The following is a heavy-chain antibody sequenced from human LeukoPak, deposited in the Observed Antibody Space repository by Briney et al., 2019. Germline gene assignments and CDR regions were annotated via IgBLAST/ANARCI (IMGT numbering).Heavy chain of an antibody. D-gene: IGHD6-6*01. J-gene: IGHJ4*02. CDR2: IRYDGSNK. CDR1: GFTFSSYG. Sequence: GGSLRLSCAASGFTFSSYGMHWVRPAPGQGLDWVAFIRYDGSNKYYADSVKGRFTISRDNSKNTLYLQMNSLRAEDTAVYYCAKDRGDSSSRGVDYWGQGTLVTVSS. CDR3: AKDRGDSSSRGVDY. V-gene: IGHV3-30*02.